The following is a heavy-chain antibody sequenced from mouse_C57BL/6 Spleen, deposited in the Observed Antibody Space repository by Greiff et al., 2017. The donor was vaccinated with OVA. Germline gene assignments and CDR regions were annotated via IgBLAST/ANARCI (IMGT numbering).Heavy chain of an antibody. CDR3: ARGGYRDARDY. D-gene: IGHD2-14*01. V-gene: IGHV1-26*01. CDR2: INPNNGGT. J-gene: IGHJ4*01. Sequence: VQLQQSGPELVKPGASVKISCKASGYTFTDYYMNWVKQSHGKSLEWIGDINPNNGGTSYNQKFKGKATLTVDKSSSTAYMELRSLTSEDSAVYYCARGGYRDARDYWGQGTSVTVSS. CDR1: GYTFTDYY.